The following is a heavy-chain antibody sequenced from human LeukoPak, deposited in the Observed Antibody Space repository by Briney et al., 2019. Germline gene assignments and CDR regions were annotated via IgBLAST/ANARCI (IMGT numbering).Heavy chain of an antibody. Sequence: SGTLPLTCAVSGGSISSTTSYWGWIRQPPGKGLEWIGRIYYSGSTFYNPSLKSRVTISVDTSKNQLSLRLSSVTAADTAVYYCARHGSTDYFDYWGQGTLVTVSS. D-gene: IGHD2-2*03. CDR1: GGSISSTTSY. CDR2: IYYSGST. V-gene: IGHV4-39*01. CDR3: ARHGSTDYFDY. J-gene: IGHJ4*02.